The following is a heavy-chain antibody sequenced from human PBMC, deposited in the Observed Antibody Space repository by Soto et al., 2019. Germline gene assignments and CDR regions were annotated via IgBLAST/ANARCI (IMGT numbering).Heavy chain of an antibody. V-gene: IGHV4-59*12. J-gene: IGHJ6*02. CDR1: GGSISSYY. CDR2: IYYSGST. CDR3: ARDRLRDCGGDCPPDYYYGMDV. D-gene: IGHD2-21*02. Sequence: PSETLSLTCTVSGGSISSYYWSWIRQPPGKGLEWIGYIYYSGSTNYNPSLKSRVTISVDKSKNQFSLKLSSVTAADTAVYYCARDRLRDCGGDCPPDYYYGMDVWGQGTTVTVSS.